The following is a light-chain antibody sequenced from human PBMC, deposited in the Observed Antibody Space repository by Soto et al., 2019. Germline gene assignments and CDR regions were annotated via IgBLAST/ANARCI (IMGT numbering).Light chain of an antibody. J-gene: IGKJ1*01. CDR3: QQYNRWT. CDR1: QSISSW. V-gene: IGKV1-5*01. Sequence: DIQMTQSPSTLSASVGDRVTITCRASQSISSWLAWYQQKPGKAPKLLIYDASSLESGVPSRFSGSGSGTEFTLTISSLQPDDCATYYCQQYNRWTFGQGTKVEIK. CDR2: DAS.